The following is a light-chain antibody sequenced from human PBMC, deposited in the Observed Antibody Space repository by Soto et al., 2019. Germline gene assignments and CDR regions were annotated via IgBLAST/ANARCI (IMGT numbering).Light chain of an antibody. CDR2: GAS. Sequence: EIVLTQSPATLSLSPGERATLSCRASQSVSSYLAWYQQKPGQAPRLLIHGASNRATGIPARFSGSGSGTDFTLSISSLEPEDSAVYYCQQRSNWPSISFGQGTRLEIK. CDR3: QQRSNWPSIS. J-gene: IGKJ5*01. V-gene: IGKV3-11*01. CDR1: QSVSSY.